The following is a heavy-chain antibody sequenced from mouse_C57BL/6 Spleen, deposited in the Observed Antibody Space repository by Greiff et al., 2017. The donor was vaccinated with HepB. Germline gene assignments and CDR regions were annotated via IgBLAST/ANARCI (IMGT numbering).Heavy chain of an antibody. V-gene: IGHV1S81*02. CDR3: ARIKKIVATYLDY. J-gene: IGHJ2*01. CDR1: GYTFTSYW. Sequence: QVHVKQSGAELVKAGASVKMSCKASGYTFTSYWMHWVKQRLGQGLEWFAETNPTNGRTYYNEKFKSKATLTVDKSSSTAYMLLSGTTFEDSAVYYCARIKKIVATYLDYWGQGTTLTVSS. CDR2: TNPTNGRT. D-gene: IGHD1-1*01.